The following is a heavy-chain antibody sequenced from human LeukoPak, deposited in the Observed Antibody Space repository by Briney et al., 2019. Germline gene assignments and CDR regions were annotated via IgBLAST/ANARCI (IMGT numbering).Heavy chain of an antibody. J-gene: IGHJ5*02. CDR1: GGTFSSYA. V-gene: IGHV1-69*01. CDR3: ARALGRTEDWFDP. D-gene: IGHD4-17*01. Sequence: GASVKVSCKASGGTFSSYAISWVRQAPGQGLEWMGGIIPIFGTANYAQKFQGRVTITADESTSTAYMELSSLRSEDTAVYYCARALGRTEDWFDPWGQGTLVTVSS. CDR2: IIPIFGTA.